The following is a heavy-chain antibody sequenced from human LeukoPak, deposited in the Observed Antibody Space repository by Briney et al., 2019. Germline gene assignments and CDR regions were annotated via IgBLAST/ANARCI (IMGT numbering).Heavy chain of an antibody. CDR2: IYYSGST. Sequence: SETLSLTCTVSGGSISSSSYYWGWIRQPPGKGLEWIGSIYYSGSTYYNPSLKSRVTISVDTSKNQFSLKLSPVTAADTAVYYCARCGFDYWGQGTLVTVSS. CDR3: ARCGFDY. CDR1: GGSISSSSYY. V-gene: IGHV4-39*01. J-gene: IGHJ4*02.